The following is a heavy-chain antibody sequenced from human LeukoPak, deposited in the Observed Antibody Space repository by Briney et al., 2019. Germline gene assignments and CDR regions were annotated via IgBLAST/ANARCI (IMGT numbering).Heavy chain of an antibody. CDR1: GYTFTGYY. J-gene: IGHJ4*02. Sequence: ASVKVSCKASGYTFTGYYMHWVRQAPGQGLEWMGRINPNSGGTNYAQKFQGRVTMTRDTFISTAYMELSRLRSDDTAVYYCARSLTGIAAAGNGGSFDYWGQGTLVTVSS. CDR2: INPNSGGT. V-gene: IGHV1-2*06. D-gene: IGHD6-13*01. CDR3: ARSLTGIAAAGNGGSFDY.